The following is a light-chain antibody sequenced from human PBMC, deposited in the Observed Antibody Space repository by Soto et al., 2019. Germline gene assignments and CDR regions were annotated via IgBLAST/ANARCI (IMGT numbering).Light chain of an antibody. V-gene: IGLV4-69*02. CDR2: LDSDGSH. CDR3: QTWGPGFVL. Sequence: QLVLTQSPSASASLGASVKLTCTLSSGHSTYDIAWHQQQPEKGPRFLMKLDSDGSHSRGDGIPDRFSGSSSGAERFVTISRLQSEDEADYYCQTWGPGFVLFGGGTKLTVL. CDR1: SGHSTYD. J-gene: IGLJ2*01.